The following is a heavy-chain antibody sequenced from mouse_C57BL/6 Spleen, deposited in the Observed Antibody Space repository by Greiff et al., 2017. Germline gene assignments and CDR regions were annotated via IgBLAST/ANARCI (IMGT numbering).Heavy chain of an antibody. D-gene: IGHD2-3*01. CDR3: ATGDGYYFDY. Sequence: QVQLQQPGAELVKPGASVKLSCKASGYTFTSYWMHWVKQRPGQGLAWIGMIHPNRGSTNYNEKFKSKATLTVDKSSSTAYMQLSSLTSEDSAVYDCATGDGYYFDYWGQGTTRTVSA. CDR2: IHPNRGST. V-gene: IGHV1-64*01. J-gene: IGHJ2*01. CDR1: GYTFTSYW.